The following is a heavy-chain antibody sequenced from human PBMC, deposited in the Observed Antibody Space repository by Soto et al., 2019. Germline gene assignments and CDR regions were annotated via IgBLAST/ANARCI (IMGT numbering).Heavy chain of an antibody. CDR2: ISSSSSYI. CDR3: ARDFDDGDSSCHPRHGDAMDV. Sequence: EVQLVESGGGLVKPGGSLRLSCAASGFTFSSYSMNWVRQAPGKGLEWVSSISSSSSYIYYADSVKGLFTIPRDNGKNSLYRQMNSMRAEDTAVYFCARDFDDGDSSCHPRHGDAMDVWGQGTTVTVSS. J-gene: IGHJ6*02. CDR1: GFTFSSYS. D-gene: IGHD3-22*01. V-gene: IGHV3-21*01.